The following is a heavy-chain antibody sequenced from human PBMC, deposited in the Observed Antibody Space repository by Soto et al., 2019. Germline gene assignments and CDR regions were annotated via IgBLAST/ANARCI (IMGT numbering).Heavy chain of an antibody. Sequence: GGSRRFSCAASGFTFSTSWMDWVRQTPGKGLEWVANINQDGSEKNYVDSVKGRFTISRDNAKNSLFLQMSSLTAEDSDLYYCTRYLDFWGQGTLVTVSS. CDR1: GFTFSTSW. CDR3: TRYLDF. CDR2: INQDGSEK. J-gene: IGHJ4*02. V-gene: IGHV3-7*01.